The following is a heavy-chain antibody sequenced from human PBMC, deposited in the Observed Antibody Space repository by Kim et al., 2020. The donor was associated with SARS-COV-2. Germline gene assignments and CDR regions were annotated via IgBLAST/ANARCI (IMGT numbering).Heavy chain of an antibody. CDR1: GYTFTSYA. Sequence: ASVKVSCKASGYTFTSYAMHWVRQAPGQRLEWMGWINAGNGNTKYSQKFQGRVTITRDTSTSTAYMELSSLRSEDTAVYYCARDRAVAGPFDYWGQGTLVTVSS. CDR2: INAGNGNT. D-gene: IGHD6-19*01. J-gene: IGHJ4*02. CDR3: ARDRAVAGPFDY. V-gene: IGHV1-3*01.